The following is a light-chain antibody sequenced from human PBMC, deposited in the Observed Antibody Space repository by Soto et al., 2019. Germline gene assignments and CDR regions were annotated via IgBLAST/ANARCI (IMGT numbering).Light chain of an antibody. Sequence: SVLTQPPSVSGAPGQRVTISCTGSSSNIGAGYDVHWYQQLPGTAPKLPIYGNSNRPSGVPDRFSGSKSGTSASLAITGLQAEDEADYYCQSYDSSLSVPLVFGTGTKATVL. CDR3: QSYDSSLSVPLV. CDR2: GNS. J-gene: IGLJ1*01. CDR1: SSNIGAGYD. V-gene: IGLV1-40*01.